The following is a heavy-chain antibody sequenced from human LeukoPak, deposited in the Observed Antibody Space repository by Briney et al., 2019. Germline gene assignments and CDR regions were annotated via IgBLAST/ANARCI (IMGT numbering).Heavy chain of an antibody. J-gene: IGHJ4*02. CDR3: ANDRHAGYSSGWYRDY. CDR2: ISGSGGST. Sequence: PGGSLRLSCAASGFTFSSYAMSWVRQAPGKGLEWVSAISGSGGSTYYADSVKGRFTISRDNSKNTLYLQMNSLRAEDTAVYHCANDRHAGYSSGWYRDYWGQGTLVTVSS. D-gene: IGHD6-19*01. V-gene: IGHV3-23*01. CDR1: GFTFSSYA.